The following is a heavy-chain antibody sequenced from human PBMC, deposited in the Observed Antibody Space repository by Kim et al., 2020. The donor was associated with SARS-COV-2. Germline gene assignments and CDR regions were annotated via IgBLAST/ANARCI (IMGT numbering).Heavy chain of an antibody. J-gene: IGHJ3*02. CDR3: ARDVEMSTIYAFDI. CDR2: ISRSSNYI. CDR1: GFTFSSYS. D-gene: IGHD1-1*01. V-gene: IGHV3-21*01. Sequence: GGSLRLSCAASGFTFSSYSMNWVRQAPGKGLEWVSSISRSSNYIYYAGSVKGRFTISRDNAKSSLYLQMNSLRAEDTAVYYCARDVEMSTIYAFDIWGQGTMVTVSP.